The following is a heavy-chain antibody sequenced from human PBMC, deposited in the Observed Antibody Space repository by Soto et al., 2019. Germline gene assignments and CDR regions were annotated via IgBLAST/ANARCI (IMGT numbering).Heavy chain of an antibody. CDR3: ARLYCSSSTCDSWFDP. D-gene: IGHD2-2*01. J-gene: IGHJ5*02. CDR2: IDPRDSYT. V-gene: IGHV5-10-1*01. CDR1: GYTFTTFW. Sequence: GESLKISCTDFGYTFTTFWISWVRQMPGRGLEWMGRIDPRDSYTNYSPSFQGHVTISGDKSISTVYLQWASLKASDTAMYYCARLYCSSSTCDSWFDPWGQGTLVPVPS.